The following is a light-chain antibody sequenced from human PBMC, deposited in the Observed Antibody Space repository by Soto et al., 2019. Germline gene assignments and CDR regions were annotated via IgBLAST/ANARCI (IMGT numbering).Light chain of an antibody. J-gene: IGLJ3*02. CDR3: SSYTITSTWV. CDR1: SNDVGIYNY. CDR2: EVT. Sequence: QSALTQPASVSGSPGQSITISCTGTSNDVGIYNYVSWYQQHPGKAPILIIYEVTNRPSGVSDRFSGSKSDNTASLTISGLQAEDEADYYCSSYTITSTWVFGGGTKVTVL. V-gene: IGLV2-14*01.